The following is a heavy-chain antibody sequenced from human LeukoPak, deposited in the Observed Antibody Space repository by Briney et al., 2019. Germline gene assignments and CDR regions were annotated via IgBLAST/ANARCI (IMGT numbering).Heavy chain of an antibody. V-gene: IGHV4-30-2*01. J-gene: IGHJ5*02. CDR2: IYYSGST. CDR1: GGSISSGGYS. CDR3: ARDQGHCSGGSCLNWFDP. D-gene: IGHD2-15*01. Sequence: PSQTLSLTCAVSGGSISSGGYSWSWIRQPPGKGLEWIGYIYYSGSTYYNPSLKSRVTISVDRSKNQFSLKLSSVTAADTAVYYCARDQGHCSGGSCLNWFDPWGQGTLVTVSS.